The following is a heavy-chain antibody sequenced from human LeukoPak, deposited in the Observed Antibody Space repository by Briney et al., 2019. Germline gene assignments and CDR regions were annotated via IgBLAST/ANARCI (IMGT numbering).Heavy chain of an antibody. Sequence: SGGSLRLSCAASGFTFSSYSMKWGRQARGKGLEWVSSISSSSSYIYYADSVKGRFTISRDNANTSLYLQMNSLRSEDTAVYYCARTVILYHRYYFDYWGQGTLVTVSS. J-gene: IGHJ4*02. D-gene: IGHD2-8*01. V-gene: IGHV3-21*01. CDR2: ISSSSSYI. CDR1: GFTFSSYS. CDR3: ARTVILYHRYYFDY.